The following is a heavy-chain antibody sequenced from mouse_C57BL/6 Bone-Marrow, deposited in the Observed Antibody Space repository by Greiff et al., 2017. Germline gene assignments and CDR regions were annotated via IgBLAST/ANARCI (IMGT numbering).Heavy chain of an antibody. Sequence: EVKLQESGPELVQPGASVKISCTASGYSFTGYYMNWVQQSPEKSLEWIGVINPSTGGTTSNQKFKAKATLTVDKSSSTAYVQLKSLTSEDSAVWSSARSDWDDAFAYWGQGTLVTVSA. V-gene: IGHV1-42*01. CDR3: ARSDWDDAFAY. CDR1: GYSFTGYY. CDR2: INPSTGGT. J-gene: IGHJ3*01. D-gene: IGHD4-1*01.